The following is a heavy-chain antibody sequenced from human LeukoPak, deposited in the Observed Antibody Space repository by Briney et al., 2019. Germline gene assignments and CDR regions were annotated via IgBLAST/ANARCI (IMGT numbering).Heavy chain of an antibody. CDR3: AKDPSHYGDYLDF. J-gene: IGHJ4*02. V-gene: IGHV3-33*06. CDR1: GLSFSSYG. CDR2: VWYDAYNK. Sequence: WGSVRLSCAESGLSFSSYGMHWVRQAPRKGQRWVAVVWYDAYNKYYIDSVKGRFTISRDNSKNTLYLQMNSLRAEDTAVYYCAKDPSHYGDYLDFWDLGTPVTVSS. D-gene: IGHD4-17*01.